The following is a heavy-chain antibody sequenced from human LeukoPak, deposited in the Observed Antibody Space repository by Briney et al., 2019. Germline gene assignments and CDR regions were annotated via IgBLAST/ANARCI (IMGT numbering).Heavy chain of an antibody. CDR2: IYYSGST. V-gene: IGHV4-61*01. CDR3: ARGGYEQRLWPTPFDY. J-gene: IGHJ4*02. CDR1: GGSVSSGSYY. Sequence: PETLSLTCTVSGGSVSSGSYYWSWIRQPPGKGLEWIGYIYYSGSTNYNPSLKSRVTISVDTSKNQFSLKLSSVTAADTAVYYCARGGYEQRLWPTPFDYWGQGTLVTVSS. D-gene: IGHD6-25*01.